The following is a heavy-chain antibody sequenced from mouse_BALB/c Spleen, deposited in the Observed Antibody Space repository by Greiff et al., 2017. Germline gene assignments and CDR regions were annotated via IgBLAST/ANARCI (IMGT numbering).Heavy chain of an antibody. J-gene: IGHJ3*01. V-gene: IGHV5-6-3*01. CDR3: AREPSFAY. Sequence: EVQGVESGGGLVQPGGSLKLSCAASGFTFSSYGMSWVRQTPDKRLELVATINSNGGSTYYPDSVKGRFTISRDNAKNTLYLQMSSLKSEDTAMYYCAREPSFAYWGQGTLVTVSA. CDR1: GFTFSSYG. CDR2: INSNGGST.